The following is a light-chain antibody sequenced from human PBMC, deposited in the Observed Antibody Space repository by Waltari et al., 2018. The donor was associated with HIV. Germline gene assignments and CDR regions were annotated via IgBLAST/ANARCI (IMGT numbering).Light chain of an antibody. Sequence: IVLTQSPGHLSLSPGERATVSCRASQRVSSYYLAWYPQKPGQAPRLLVYGVSTRATGVPDRFSGSGSGTDFTLTVSRLEPEDFAVYYCQHYGYSPTFGRGTKVEIK. CDR1: QRVSSYY. J-gene: IGKJ1*01. CDR2: GVS. CDR3: QHYGYSPT. V-gene: IGKV3-20*01.